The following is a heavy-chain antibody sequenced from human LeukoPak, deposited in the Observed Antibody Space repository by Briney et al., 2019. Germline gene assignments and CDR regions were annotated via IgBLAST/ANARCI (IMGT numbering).Heavy chain of an antibody. Sequence: SVKVSCKVSGYTLTELSMHWVRQAPGQGLEWMGGIIPIFGTANYAQKFQGRVTITADESTSTAYMELSSLRSEDTAVYYCARAGYYYGSGSYYYMDVWGKGTTVTISS. D-gene: IGHD3-10*01. CDR2: IIPIFGTA. V-gene: IGHV1-69*13. J-gene: IGHJ6*03. CDR1: GYTLTELS. CDR3: ARAGYYYGSGSYYYMDV.